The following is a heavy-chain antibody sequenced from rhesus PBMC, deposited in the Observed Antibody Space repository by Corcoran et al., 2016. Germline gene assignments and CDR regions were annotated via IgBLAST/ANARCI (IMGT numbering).Heavy chain of an antibody. CDR3: GRACSAGVCYSY. D-gene: IGHD2-39*02. Sequence: QLQLQESGPGLVKPSETLSLTCAVSDDSISSNYWSWIRPPPGKGVEWFGRMSYNQGRTRSTPSLNSRVTFSIDTSKNPFSLKLNSLTAADTAVYFCGRACSAGVCYSYWGQGVLVTVSS. V-gene: IGHV4-173*01. CDR1: DDSISSNY. CDR2: MSYNQGRT. J-gene: IGHJ4*01.